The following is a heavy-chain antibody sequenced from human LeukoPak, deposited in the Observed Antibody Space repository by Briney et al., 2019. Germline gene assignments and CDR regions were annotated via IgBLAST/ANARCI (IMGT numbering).Heavy chain of an antibody. CDR3: ASLAQGYYGSGSYPGY. V-gene: IGHV1-69*05. D-gene: IGHD3-10*01. CDR2: IIPIFGTA. J-gene: IGHJ4*02. Sequence: SVKVSCKASGGTFSSYAISWVRQAPGQGLEWMEGIIPIFGTANYAQKFQGRVTITTDESTSTAYMELSSLRSEDTAVYYCASLAQGYYGSGSYPGYWGQGTLVTVSS. CDR1: GGTFSSYA.